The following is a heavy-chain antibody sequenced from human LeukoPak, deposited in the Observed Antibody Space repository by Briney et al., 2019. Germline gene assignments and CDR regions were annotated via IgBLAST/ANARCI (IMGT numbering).Heavy chain of an antibody. CDR2: INPNSGGT. Sequence: ASVKVSCKASGYTFTGYYMHWVRQAPGQGLEWMGWINPNSGGTNYAQKFQGRVTMTRDTSISTAYMELSRLRSDDTAVYYCGRVVVPAAMSGAFDIWGQGTMVTVSS. V-gene: IGHV1-2*02. CDR3: GRVVVPAAMSGAFDI. J-gene: IGHJ3*02. D-gene: IGHD2-2*01. CDR1: GYTFTGYY.